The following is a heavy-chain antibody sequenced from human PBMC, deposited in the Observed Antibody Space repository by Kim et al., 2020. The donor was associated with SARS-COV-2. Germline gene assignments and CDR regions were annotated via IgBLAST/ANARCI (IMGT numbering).Heavy chain of an antibody. V-gene: IGHV1-69*04. J-gene: IGHJ5*02. CDR3: ARDEGQLLYRWRWFDP. Sequence: SVKVSCKASGGTFSSYAISWVRQAPGQGLEWMGRIIPILGIANYAQKFQGRVTITADKSTSTAYMELSSLRSEDTAVYYCARDEGQLLYRWRWFDPWGQGTLVTVSS. CDR2: IIPILGIA. CDR1: GGTFSSYA. D-gene: IGHD2-2*02.